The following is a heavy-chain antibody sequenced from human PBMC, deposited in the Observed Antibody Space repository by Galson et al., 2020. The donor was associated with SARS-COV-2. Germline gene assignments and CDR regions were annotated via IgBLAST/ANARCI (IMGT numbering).Heavy chain of an antibody. Sequence: SVKVSCKASGGTFSSYAISWVRQAPGQGLEWMGGIIPIFGTANYAQKFQGRVTITADKSTSTAYMELSSLRSEDTAVYYCASRGGSSWDYYYYYMDVWGKGTTVTVSS. D-gene: IGHD6-13*01. J-gene: IGHJ6*03. V-gene: IGHV1-69*06. CDR1: GGTFSSYA. CDR3: ASRGGSSWDYYYYYMDV. CDR2: IIPIFGTA.